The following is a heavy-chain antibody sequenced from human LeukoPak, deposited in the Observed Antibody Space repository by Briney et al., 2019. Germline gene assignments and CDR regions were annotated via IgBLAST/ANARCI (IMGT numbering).Heavy chain of an antibody. D-gene: IGHD3-22*01. V-gene: IGHV3-23*01. CDR3: AKDYSSGYYYDY. CDR1: GFTFSSYG. CDR2: ISGSGDST. J-gene: IGHJ4*02. Sequence: GGSLRLSCAASGFTFSSYGMSWVRQAPGKGLEWVSSISGSGDSTYYADSAKGRFTISRDNSKNTLYLQMNSLRAEDTAVYYCAKDYSSGYYYDYWGQGTLVTVSS.